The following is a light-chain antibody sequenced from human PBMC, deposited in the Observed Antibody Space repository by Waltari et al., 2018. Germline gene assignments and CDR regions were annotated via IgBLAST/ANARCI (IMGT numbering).Light chain of an antibody. J-gene: IGLJ3*02. CDR3: GSFAGGYSCV. CDR2: DVT. Sequence: QSALTQPRSLSGSPGQSVTISCTGTSSDVGAYQYVSWYQQHPGKAPKLLIFDVTSRPSVVPSRFSGSKSGNMASVTVSGLQADDEADYYCGSFAGGYSCVFGGGTRLTVL. V-gene: IGLV2-11*01. CDR1: SSDVGAYQY.